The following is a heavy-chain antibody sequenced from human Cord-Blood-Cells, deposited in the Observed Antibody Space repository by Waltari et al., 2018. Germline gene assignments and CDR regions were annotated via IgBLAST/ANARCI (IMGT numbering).Heavy chain of an antibody. V-gene: IGHV4-39*01. CDR1: GGSISSSRYY. Sequence: QLQLQASGPGLVKPSETLSLTCTGSGGSISSSRYYWGWLRQPPGKGLEWIGSIYYSGITDYNPSPKSRSPISVDTSKTQFSLKRSSVTAADTAVYYCATHRGSLYTWFDPWGQGTLVTVSS. D-gene: IGHD1-26*01. CDR3: ATHRGSLYTWFDP. J-gene: IGHJ5*02. CDR2: IYYSGIT.